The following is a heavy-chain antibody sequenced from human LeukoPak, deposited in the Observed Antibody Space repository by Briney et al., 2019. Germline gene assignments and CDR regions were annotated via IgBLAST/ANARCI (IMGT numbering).Heavy chain of an antibody. D-gene: IGHD3-10*01. J-gene: IGHJ4*02. CDR3: ASLRYYGSGSADY. Sequence: PGGSLRLSCAASGFTFSSYAMSWVRQAPGKGLEWGSVIYSGGSTYYADSVKGRFTISRDNSKNTLYLQMNSLRAEDTAVYYCASLRYYGSGSADYWGQGTLVTVSS. CDR2: IYSGGST. V-gene: IGHV3-53*01. CDR1: GFTFSSYA.